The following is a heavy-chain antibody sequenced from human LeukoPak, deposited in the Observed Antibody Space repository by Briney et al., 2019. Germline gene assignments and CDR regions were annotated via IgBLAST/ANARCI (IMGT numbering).Heavy chain of an antibody. J-gene: IGHJ4*02. D-gene: IGHD1-26*01. CDR3: ARLDVYSGSNPGDY. V-gene: IGHV1-2*02. CDR2: INPNSGGT. Sequence: ASVKVSCKASGYTFTGYYMHWVRQAPGQGLEWMGWINPNSGGTNYAQKFQGRVTMTRDTSISTAYMELSRLRSDDTAVYYCARLDVYSGSNPGDYWGQGTLVTVSS. CDR1: GYTFTGYY.